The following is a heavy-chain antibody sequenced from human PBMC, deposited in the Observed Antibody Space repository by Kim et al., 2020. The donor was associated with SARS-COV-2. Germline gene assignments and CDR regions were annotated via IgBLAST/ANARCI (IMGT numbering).Heavy chain of an antibody. CDR2: IYHSGST. J-gene: IGHJ4*02. V-gene: IGHV4-39*07. D-gene: IGHD1-26*01. CDR1: GGSISSSSYH. CDR3: AREWYSGSYYY. Sequence: SETLSLTCTVSGGSISSSSYHWGWIRQPPGKGLEWIGSIYHSGSTFYNPSLKSRVTLSVDTSKNQFSLKLTSVTAADTAVYYCAREWYSGSYYYWGQGTLVTVSS.